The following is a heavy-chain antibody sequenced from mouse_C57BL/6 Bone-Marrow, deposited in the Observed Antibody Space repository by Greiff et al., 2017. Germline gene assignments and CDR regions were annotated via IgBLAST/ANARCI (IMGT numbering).Heavy chain of an antibody. Sequence: VNLVESGAELVRPGTSVKVSCKASGYAFTNYLIEWVKQRPGQGLEWIGVINPGSGGTNYNEKFKGKATLTADKSSSTAYMQLSSLTSEDSAVYFCARGVPLVDYWGQGTSVTVSS. V-gene: IGHV1-54*01. J-gene: IGHJ4*01. CDR2: INPGSGGT. D-gene: IGHD6-1*01. CDR1: GYAFTNYL. CDR3: ARGVPLVDY.